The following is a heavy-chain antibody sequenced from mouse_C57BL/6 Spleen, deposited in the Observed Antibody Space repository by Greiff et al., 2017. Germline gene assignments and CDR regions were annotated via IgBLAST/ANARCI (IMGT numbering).Heavy chain of an antibody. V-gene: IGHV5-6*01. Sequence: VQLQQSGGDLVKPGGSLKLSCAASGFTFSSYGMSWVRQTPDKRLEWVATISSGGSYTYYPDSVKGRFTISRDNAKNTLYLQMSSLKSEDTAMYYCARQGYGNYFDYWGQGTTLTVSS. D-gene: IGHD2-1*01. CDR3: ARQGYGNYFDY. CDR2: ISSGGSYT. CDR1: GFTFSSYG. J-gene: IGHJ2*01.